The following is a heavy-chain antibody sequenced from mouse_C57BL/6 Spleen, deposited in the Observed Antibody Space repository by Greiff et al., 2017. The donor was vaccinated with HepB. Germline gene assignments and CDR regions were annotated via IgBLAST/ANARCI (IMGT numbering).Heavy chain of an antibody. CDR2: ISSGSSTI. J-gene: IGHJ1*03. Sequence: DVMLVESGGGLVKPGGSLKLSCAASGFTFSDYGMHWVRQAPEKGLEWVAYISSGSSTIYYADTVKGRFTISRDNAKNTLFLQMTSLRSEDTAMYYCATGSSYWYFDVWGTGTTVTVSS. CDR3: ATGSSYWYFDV. D-gene: IGHD1-1*01. V-gene: IGHV5-17*01. CDR1: GFTFSDYG.